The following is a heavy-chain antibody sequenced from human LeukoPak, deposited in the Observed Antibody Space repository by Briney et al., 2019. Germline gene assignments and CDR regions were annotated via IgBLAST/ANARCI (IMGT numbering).Heavy chain of an antibody. CDR2: ISGSGGST. CDR1: GFTFSSYA. CDR3: AKVRGSSWYRDAFDI. J-gene: IGHJ3*02. D-gene: IGHD6-13*01. V-gene: IGHV3-23*01. Sequence: GGSLRLSCEASGFTFSSYALSWVRQAPGKGLEWVSAISGSGGSTYYADSVKGRFTISRDNSKNTLYLQMNSLRAEDTAVYYCAKVRGSSWYRDAFDIWGQGTMVTVSS.